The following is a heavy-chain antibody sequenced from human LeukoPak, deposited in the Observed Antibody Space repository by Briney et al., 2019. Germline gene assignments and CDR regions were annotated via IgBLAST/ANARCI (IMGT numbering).Heavy chain of an antibody. CDR2: INHSGST. V-gene: IGHV4-34*01. CDR1: GGSFSGYY. Sequence: SETLSLTCAVYGGSFSGYYWSWIRQPPGKGLEWIGEINHSGSTNYNPSLKSRVTISVDTSKNQFSLKLSSATAADTAVYYCARGYYDFWSGYDYWGQGTLVTVSS. D-gene: IGHD3-3*01. J-gene: IGHJ4*02. CDR3: ARGYYDFWSGYDY.